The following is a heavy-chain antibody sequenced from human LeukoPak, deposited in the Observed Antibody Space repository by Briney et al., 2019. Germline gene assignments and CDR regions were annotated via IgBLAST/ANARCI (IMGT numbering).Heavy chain of an antibody. D-gene: IGHD7-27*01. CDR3: ARTPPNWGADY. V-gene: IGHV1-8*01. Sequence: ASVKVSCKASEYTFTSYDINWVRQATGQGLEWMGWMSPNSGSTGYAQKFQGRVTMTRDTSIGTAYLELSSLKSEDTAVYYCARTPPNWGADYWGQGTLVTVSS. J-gene: IGHJ4*02. CDR2: MSPNSGST. CDR1: EYTFTSYD.